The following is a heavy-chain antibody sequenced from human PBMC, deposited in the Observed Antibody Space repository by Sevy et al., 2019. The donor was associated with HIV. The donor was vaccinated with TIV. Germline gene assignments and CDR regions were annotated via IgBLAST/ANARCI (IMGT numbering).Heavy chain of an antibody. CDR1: GGSINNDY. V-gene: IGHV4-59*08. J-gene: IGHJ4*02. CDR2: IYFSGGA. D-gene: IGHD2-2*01. CDR3: ARQKGGTNLIDY. Sequence: SETLSLTCTVSGGSINNDYWSWIRLPPGKGLEYIGNIYFSGGAYYNPSLRGRVTISVDTSKNQFSLKLTSVTAADTAVYYCARQKGGTNLIDYWGQGSLVTVSS.